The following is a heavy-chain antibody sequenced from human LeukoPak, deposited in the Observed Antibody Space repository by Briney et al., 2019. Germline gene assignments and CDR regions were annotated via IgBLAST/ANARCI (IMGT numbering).Heavy chain of an antibody. CDR2: INSDGSST. D-gene: IGHD2-2*01. Sequence: GGSLRPSCAASGFTFSSYWMHWVRQAPGKGLVWVSRINSDGSSTSYADSVKGRFTISRDNAKNTLYLQMNSLRAEDTAVYYCARDQPVYCSSTSCYGYEGYYYYGMDVWGKGTTVTVSS. V-gene: IGHV3-74*01. CDR3: ARDQPVYCSSTSCYGYEGYYYYGMDV. CDR1: GFTFSSYW. J-gene: IGHJ6*04.